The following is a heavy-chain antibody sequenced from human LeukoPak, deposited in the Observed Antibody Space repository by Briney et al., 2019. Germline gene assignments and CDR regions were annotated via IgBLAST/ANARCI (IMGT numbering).Heavy chain of an antibody. J-gene: IGHJ4*02. CDR3: ATGPCYGYEY. CDR1: GSTFSRYW. Sequence: GGSLRLSCAASGSTFSRYWMHWVRQAPGKGLVWVSLVKSDGITTIYADSVKGRFTISRDNAKNTLYLQMNSLRAEDTAVYYCATGPCYGYEYWGQGTLVTVCS. V-gene: IGHV3-74*01. D-gene: IGHD5-18*01. CDR2: VKSDGITT.